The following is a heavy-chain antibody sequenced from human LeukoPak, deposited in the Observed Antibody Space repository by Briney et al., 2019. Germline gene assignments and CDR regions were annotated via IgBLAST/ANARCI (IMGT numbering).Heavy chain of an antibody. D-gene: IGHD3-22*01. CDR1: GFTFSSYS. CDR3: ARAARRSDSSIMNYFDY. V-gene: IGHV3-21*01. CDR2: ISNSNGNI. J-gene: IGHJ4*02. Sequence: PGGSLRLSCAASGFTFSSYSMNWVRQAPGKGLEWVSSISNSNGNIYYADSVKGRFTISRDNAKSSLYLQMNSLRAEDTAVYYCARAARRSDSSIMNYFDYWGQGTLVTVSS.